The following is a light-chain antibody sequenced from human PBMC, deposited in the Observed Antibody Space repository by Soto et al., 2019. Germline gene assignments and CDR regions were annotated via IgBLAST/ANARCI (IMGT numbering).Light chain of an antibody. J-gene: IGKJ1*01. Sequence: DIQMTQSPSTLSASIGDRVTITCRASQTINNWLAWYQQKPGKAPNLLIYHASNLETGVPSRFSGSAFGTEFTLTISSLQPDVFATYYCQHYNSYPWTFGQGTKVEIK. CDR3: QHYNSYPWT. CDR1: QTINNW. V-gene: IGKV1-5*01. CDR2: HAS.